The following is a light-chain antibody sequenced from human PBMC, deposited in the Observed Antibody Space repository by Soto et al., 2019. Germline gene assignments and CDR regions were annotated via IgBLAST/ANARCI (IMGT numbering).Light chain of an antibody. CDR1: QSVSSSY. CDR3: QQYDNSRA. J-gene: IGKJ4*01. V-gene: IGKV3-20*01. Sequence: DIVLTQSPGTLSLSPGERATLSCRASQSVSSSYVAWYQQKPGQSPRLLIYGASSRATGIPDRFTGSGSGTDFSLTSSRLEPEDFAVYYCQQYDNSRAFGGGTKVEIK. CDR2: GAS.